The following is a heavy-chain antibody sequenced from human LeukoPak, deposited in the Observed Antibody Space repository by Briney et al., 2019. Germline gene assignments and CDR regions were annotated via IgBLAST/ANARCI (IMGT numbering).Heavy chain of an antibody. CDR3: ARASETGIAAAGPGAYGMDV. V-gene: IGHV3-33*01. J-gene: IGHJ6*02. CDR1: GFTFSSYG. D-gene: IGHD6-13*01. Sequence: PGGSLRLSCAASGFTFSSYGMHWVRQAPGKGLEWVAVIWYDGSNKYYADSVKGRFTISRDNSKNTLYLQMSSLRAEDTAVYYCARASETGIAAAGPGAYGMDVWGQGTTVTVSS. CDR2: IWYDGSNK.